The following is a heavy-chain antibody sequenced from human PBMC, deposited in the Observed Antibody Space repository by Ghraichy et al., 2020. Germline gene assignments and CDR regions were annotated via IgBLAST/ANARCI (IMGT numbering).Heavy chain of an antibody. CDR2: INGDGSTT. CDR3: TRGPYRDSQYTFYY. Sequence: GGSLRLSCAASGFTFSRTWLHWVRQAPGKGLMWVSRINGDGSTTNYADTVKGRFTISRDNAKNTLYLQMNSLRDEDTAVYYCTRGPYRDSQYTFYYWGQGTLVTVSS. V-gene: IGHV3-74*01. J-gene: IGHJ4*02. CDR1: GFTFSRTW. D-gene: IGHD2/OR15-2a*01.